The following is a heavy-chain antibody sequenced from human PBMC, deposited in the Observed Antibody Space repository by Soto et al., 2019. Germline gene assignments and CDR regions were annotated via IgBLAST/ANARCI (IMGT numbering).Heavy chain of an antibody. J-gene: IGHJ6*02. D-gene: IGHD6-13*01. CDR3: AKDVGQQLVLNYGMDV. CDR2: VSYDGNHK. V-gene: IGHV3-30*18. Sequence: QVQLVESGGGVIQPGTSLSLSCGSSGFTFRSFGMYWVRQAPGKGLEWVAVVSYDGNHKYYADSVKGRFTVSRDNATNMLYLQTNSLRGEDTAVYYCAKDVGQQLVLNYGMDVWGQGTTVTVSS. CDR1: GFTFRSFG.